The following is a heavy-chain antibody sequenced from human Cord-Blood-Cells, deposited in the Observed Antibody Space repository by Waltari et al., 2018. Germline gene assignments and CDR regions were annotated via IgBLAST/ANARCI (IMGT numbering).Heavy chain of an antibody. D-gene: IGHD2-15*01. CDR1: GFTFSSYW. CDR3: ARGALGYCSGGSCYSGAFDI. Sequence: EVQLVESGGGLVQPGGSLSLSCAASGFTFSSYWMSWGRQAPGRGPEWGANKKQDGSEKYYVDSVKGRFTISRDNAKNSLYLQMNSLRAEDTAVYYCARGALGYCSGGSCYSGAFDIWGQGTMVTVSS. V-gene: IGHV3-7*01. CDR2: KKQDGSEK. J-gene: IGHJ3*02.